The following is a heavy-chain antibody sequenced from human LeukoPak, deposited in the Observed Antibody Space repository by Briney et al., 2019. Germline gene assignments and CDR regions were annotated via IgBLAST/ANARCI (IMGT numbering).Heavy chain of an antibody. V-gene: IGHV1-46*01. Sequence: GASVKVSCKASGYTFTSYYMHWVRQAPGQGLEWMGIINPSGGSTSYAQKFQGRVTMTRDTSTSTAYMELSSLRSEDTAVYYCAREGLEYYYDSSDNYWGQGTLVTVSS. CDR2: INPSGGST. CDR1: GYTFTSYY. J-gene: IGHJ4*02. D-gene: IGHD3-22*01. CDR3: AREGLEYYYDSSDNY.